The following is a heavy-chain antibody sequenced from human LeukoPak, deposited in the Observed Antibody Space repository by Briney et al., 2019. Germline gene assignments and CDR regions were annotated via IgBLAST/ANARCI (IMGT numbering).Heavy chain of an antibody. Sequence: PGGSLRLSCAASGFSFNTYAMSWVRQTPGKGLEWVSTISGSGGSTYYADSVKGRFTISRDNSKSTLYVQVNSLRAEDTAVYYCARIPKTTYYDTLTGYLQVCYYYMDVWGKGTTVTVSS. CDR3: ARIPKTTYYDTLTGYLQVCYYYMDV. J-gene: IGHJ6*03. CDR1: GFSFNTYA. CDR2: ISGSGGST. V-gene: IGHV3-23*01. D-gene: IGHD3-9*01.